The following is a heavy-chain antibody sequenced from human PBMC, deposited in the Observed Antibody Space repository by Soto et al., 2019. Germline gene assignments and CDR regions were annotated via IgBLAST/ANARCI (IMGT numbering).Heavy chain of an antibody. J-gene: IGHJ6*02. D-gene: IGHD2-2*01. CDR3: ARYGPPRSRPSYYYYYYGMDV. V-gene: IGHV1-18*01. CDR1: GYTFTRYG. CDR2: ISAYNGNT. Sequence: GASVKVSCQASGYTFTRYGISWVRKAPGQGLAWMGWISAYNGNTNYPQKLQGRVTMTTDTSTSTAYMKLRSLRSDDTAVYYCARYGPPRSRPSYYYYYYGMDVWGQGTTVTVSS.